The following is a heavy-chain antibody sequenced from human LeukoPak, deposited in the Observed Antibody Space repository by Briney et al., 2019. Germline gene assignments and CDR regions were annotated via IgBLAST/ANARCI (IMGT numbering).Heavy chain of an antibody. V-gene: IGHV4-59*01. D-gene: IGHD3-16*01. CDR2: IYYSGST. CDR3: ARFGAVWGATAGNFDY. Sequence: SETLSLTCTVSGGSISSYYWSWIRQPPGKGLEWIGYIYYSGSTNYNPSLKSRVTISVDTSKNQFSLKLSSVTAADTAVYYCARFGAVWGATAGNFDYWGQGTLVTVSS. CDR1: GGSISSYY. J-gene: IGHJ4*02.